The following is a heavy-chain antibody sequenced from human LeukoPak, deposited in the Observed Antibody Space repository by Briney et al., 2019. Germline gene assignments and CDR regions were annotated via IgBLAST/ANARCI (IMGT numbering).Heavy chain of an antibody. D-gene: IGHD3-10*01. V-gene: IGHV1-3*01. CDR2: INAGNGNT. CDR3: ARVRGVITSFDY. CDR1: GYTFTSYY. J-gene: IGHJ4*02. Sequence: ASVKVSCKASGYTFTSYYMHWVRQAPGQGLEWMGWINAGNGNTKYSQKFQGRVTITRDTSASTAYMELSSLRSEDTAVYYCARVRGVITSFDYWGQGTLVTVSS.